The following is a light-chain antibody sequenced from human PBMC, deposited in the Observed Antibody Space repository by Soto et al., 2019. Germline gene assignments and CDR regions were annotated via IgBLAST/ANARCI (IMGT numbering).Light chain of an antibody. CDR3: QQFRSSPYT. J-gene: IGKJ2*01. Sequence: EVLMTQSPDTLYVSPGERVTLSCRASQPVSSSYLAWYYQKPGQAPRLLIYATSRRATDIPDRFSGSGSGTDLTLTISRLEPEDFAVFYCQQFRSSPYTFGQGTKLDIK. V-gene: IGKV3-20*01. CDR1: QPVSSSY. CDR2: ATS.